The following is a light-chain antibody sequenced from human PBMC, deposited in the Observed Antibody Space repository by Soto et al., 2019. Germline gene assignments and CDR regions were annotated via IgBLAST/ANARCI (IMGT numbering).Light chain of an antibody. CDR2: GAS. CDR3: QQRHNWPIT. CDR1: QSVSSN. J-gene: IGKJ5*01. Sequence: VLTQAPDTLSVSPGERATLSCRASQSVSSNLAWYQQKPGQAPRLLIYGASTRATGIPARFSGSGSGTEFTLTISSLEPENFGVYYCQQRHNWPITFGQGTRLEIK. V-gene: IGKV3-15*01.